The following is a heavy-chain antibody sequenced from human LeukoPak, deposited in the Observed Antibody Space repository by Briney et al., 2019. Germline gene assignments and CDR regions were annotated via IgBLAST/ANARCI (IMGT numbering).Heavy chain of an antibody. Sequence: PGGSLRLSCAASGFTFSSYWMSWVRQAPGKGLEWVAVISYDGSNKYYADSVKGRFTISRDNSKNTLYLQMNSLRAEDTAVYYCAREDVVVVAAAPLFDYWGQGTLVTVSS. V-gene: IGHV3-30*03. J-gene: IGHJ4*02. D-gene: IGHD2-15*01. CDR1: GFTFSSYW. CDR3: AREDVVVVAAAPLFDY. CDR2: ISYDGSNK.